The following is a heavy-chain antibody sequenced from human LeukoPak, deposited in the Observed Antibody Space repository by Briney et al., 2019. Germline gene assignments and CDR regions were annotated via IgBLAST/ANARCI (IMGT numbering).Heavy chain of an antibody. CDR1: GGSISSYY. D-gene: IGHD3-10*01. CDR2: IYYSGST. V-gene: IGHV4-59*01. J-gene: IGHJ4*02. CDR3: ARHYYDSGDPFDY. Sequence: SETLSLTCTVSGGSISSYYWSWIRQPPGKGLEWIGYIYYSGSTNYNPSLKSRVTISVDASKNQFSLKLSSVTAADTAVYYCARHYYDSGDPFDYWGQGTLVTVSS.